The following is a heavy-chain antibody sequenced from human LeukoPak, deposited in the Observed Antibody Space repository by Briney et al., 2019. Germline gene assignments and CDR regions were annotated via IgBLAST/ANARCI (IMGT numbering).Heavy chain of an antibody. CDR3: ARDLDITMIVGPLYS. V-gene: IGHV3-48*03. CDR1: GFTFSSYE. CDR2: ISSSGSTI. Sequence: GGSLRLSCAASGFTFSSYEMNWVRQAPGKGLEWVSYISSSGSTIYYADSVKGRFTISRDNAKNSLYLQMNSLRAEDTAVYYCARDLDITMIVGPLYSWGQGTLVTVSS. D-gene: IGHD3-22*01. J-gene: IGHJ4*02.